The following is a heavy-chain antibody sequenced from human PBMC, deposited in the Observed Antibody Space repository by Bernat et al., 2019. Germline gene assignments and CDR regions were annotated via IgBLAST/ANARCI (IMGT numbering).Heavy chain of an antibody. J-gene: IGHJ4*02. CDR3: AKYDFWSGYPHYYFDY. CDR2: ISYDGSNK. V-gene: IGHV3-30*18. Sequence: QVQLVESGGGVVQPGRSLRLSCAASGFTFSSYGMHWVRQAPGKGLEWVAVISYDGSNKYYADSVKGRFTISRDNAKNSLYLQMNSLRAEDTAVYYCAKYDFWSGYPHYYFDYWGQGTLVTVSS. D-gene: IGHD3-3*01. CDR1: GFTFSSYG.